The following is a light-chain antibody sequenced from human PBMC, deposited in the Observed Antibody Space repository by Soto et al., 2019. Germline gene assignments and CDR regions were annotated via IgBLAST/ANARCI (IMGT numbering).Light chain of an antibody. Sequence: EIVMTQSPATLSVSPGERATLSCRASQTVTSNLAWYQQKPGQAPRLLIFGASTRAAGISARFSGSGSGTEFTLTIDSLQSEDFAIYYCQQYNKWPPWTFGQGTTVEI. CDR2: GAS. CDR3: QQYNKWPPWT. J-gene: IGKJ1*01. CDR1: QTVTSN. V-gene: IGKV3-15*01.